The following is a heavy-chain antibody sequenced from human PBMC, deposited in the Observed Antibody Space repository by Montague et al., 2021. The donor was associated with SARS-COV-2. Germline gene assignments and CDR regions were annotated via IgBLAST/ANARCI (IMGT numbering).Heavy chain of an antibody. CDR3: ARTAYSSGWHSFDY. Sequence: SETLSLTCVVSGGSISSINWWSWVRQHPAKGLEWFGEIYHSGSTNYNPSPKSRVIISVDKSKNQFSLKLSSVTAADTAVYYCARTAYSSGWHSFDYWGQGTLVTVSS. V-gene: IGHV4-4*02. J-gene: IGHJ4*02. D-gene: IGHD6-19*01. CDR2: IYHSGST. CDR1: GGSISSINW.